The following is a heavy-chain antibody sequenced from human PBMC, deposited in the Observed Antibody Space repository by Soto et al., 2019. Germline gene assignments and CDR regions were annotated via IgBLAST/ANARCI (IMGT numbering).Heavy chain of an antibody. D-gene: IGHD3-22*01. CDR2: IIPILGIA. CDR3: ARNGMYYYDSSGLMDV. CDR1: GYTFTNSG. V-gene: IGHV1-69*04. Sequence: SVKVSCKASGYTFTNSGFSWVRQAPGQGLEWMGRIIPILGIANYAQKFQGRVTITADKSTSTAYMELSSLRSEDTAVYYCARNGMYYYDSSGLMDVWGQGTTVTVSS. J-gene: IGHJ6*02.